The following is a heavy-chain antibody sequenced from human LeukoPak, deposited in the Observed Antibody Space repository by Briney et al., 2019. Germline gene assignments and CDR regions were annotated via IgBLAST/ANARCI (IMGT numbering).Heavy chain of an antibody. V-gene: IGHV3-21*01. CDR3: ARDPKRELDTAMVTPINWFDP. CDR1: GFTFSSYS. J-gene: IGHJ5*02. D-gene: IGHD5-18*01. Sequence: PGGSLRLSCAASGFTFSSYSMNWVRQAPGKGLEWVSSISSSSSYIYYADSVKGRFTISRDNAKNSLYLQMNSLRAEDTAVYYCARDPKRELDTAMVTPINWFDPWGQGTLVTVSS. CDR2: ISSSSSYI.